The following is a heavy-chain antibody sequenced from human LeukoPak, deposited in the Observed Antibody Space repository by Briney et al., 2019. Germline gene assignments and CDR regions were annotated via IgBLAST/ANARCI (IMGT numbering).Heavy chain of an antibody. CDR1: GGSISSGGYS. V-gene: IGHV4-30-2*05. CDR2: IYQSGST. CDR3: ARAFSPYYFDY. J-gene: IGHJ4*02. Sequence: SETLSLTCAVSGGSISSGGYSWSWVRQPPGKGLEWIGYIYQSGSTYYNPSLESRVTISLDTSKNQFSLKLSSVTAADTAVYYCARAFSPYYFDYWGQGTLVTVSS.